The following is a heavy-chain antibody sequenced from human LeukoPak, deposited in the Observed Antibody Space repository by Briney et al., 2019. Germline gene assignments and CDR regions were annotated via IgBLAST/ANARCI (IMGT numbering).Heavy chain of an antibody. D-gene: IGHD1-26*01. J-gene: IGHJ4*02. CDR2: IYYSGST. Sequence: SETQSLTCTVSGGSISSYYWSWIRQPPAKGVEWIGYIYYSGSTNYNPSLKSRVTISVDTSKNQFSLKLSSVTAADTAVYYCARVWELAVFDYRGQGTLVTVSS. V-gene: IGHV4-59*01. CDR3: ARVWELAVFDY. CDR1: GGSISSYY.